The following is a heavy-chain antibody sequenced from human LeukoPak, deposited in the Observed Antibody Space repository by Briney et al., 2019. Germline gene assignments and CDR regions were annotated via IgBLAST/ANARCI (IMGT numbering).Heavy chain of an antibody. CDR1: GFTFSSYW. CDR3: AKQTSATCYSHIDY. Sequence: PGGSLRLSCAASGFTFSSYWMHWVRQAPGKGLEWVSDIGISGGRTYYAKSVKGRFTISRDDSKDTLYLHMDSLRAEDTAVYYCAKQTSATCYSHIDYWGQGTLVTVSS. J-gene: IGHJ4*02. D-gene: IGHD2-2*01. V-gene: IGHV3-23*01. CDR2: IGISGGRT.